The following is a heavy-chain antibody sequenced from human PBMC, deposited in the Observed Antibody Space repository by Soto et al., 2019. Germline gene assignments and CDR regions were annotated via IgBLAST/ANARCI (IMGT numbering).Heavy chain of an antibody. CDR1: GFTFSVSA. CDR3: ARPYCRSTRCYLYYYGMDV. V-gene: IGHV3-30-3*01. J-gene: IGHJ6*02. Sequence: QVQVVESGGGVVQPGTSLRLSCAASGFTFSVSAIHWVRQAPGKGLEWVAVISSDGSHQYYADSVRGRFTISRDNPKNTLYLQMNSLGAEDTAVYYCARPYCRSTRCYLYYYGMDVWGPGTKVTVSS. D-gene: IGHD2-2*01. CDR2: ISSDGSHQ.